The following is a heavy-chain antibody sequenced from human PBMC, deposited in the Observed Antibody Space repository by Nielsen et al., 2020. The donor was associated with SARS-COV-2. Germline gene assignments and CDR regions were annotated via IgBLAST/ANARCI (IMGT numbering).Heavy chain of an antibody. CDR3: AKVTYNSYRSIGAFDY. Sequence: GGSLRLSCAASGFTFSDDAMTWVRQVPGKGLEWVSSISGSGGSTYYADSVKGRSAISRDNSKSTLYLQMNSLRAEDTAVYYCAKVTYNSYRSIGAFDYWGQGTLVTVSS. D-gene: IGHD6-6*01. CDR1: GFTFSDDA. J-gene: IGHJ4*02. V-gene: IGHV3-23*01. CDR2: ISGSGGST.